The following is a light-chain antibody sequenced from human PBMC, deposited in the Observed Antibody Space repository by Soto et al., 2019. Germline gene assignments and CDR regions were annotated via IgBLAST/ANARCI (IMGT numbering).Light chain of an antibody. CDR3: QKYNSAPWT. J-gene: IGKJ1*01. CDR1: QGISNY. Sequence: DIQMTQSPSSLSASVGDRVTITCRASQGISNYLAWYQQKPGKVPKLLIYAASTFQSGVPSRFSGSGSGTDVTLTISSLQHEDVAAYYCQKYNSAPWTFGQGTKVEIK. V-gene: IGKV1-27*01. CDR2: AAS.